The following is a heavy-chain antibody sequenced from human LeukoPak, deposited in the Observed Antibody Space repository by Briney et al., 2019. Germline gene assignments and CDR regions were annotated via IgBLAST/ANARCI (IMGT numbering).Heavy chain of an antibody. CDR1: GYTFTGYY. D-gene: IGHD6-19*01. Sequence: GASVKVSCKASGYTFTGYYMHWVRQAPGQGLEWMGWINPNTGGTNYAQKFQGRVTMTRDTTISTAYMELSRLTSDDTAVYYCASYPRYSSSPPFDYWGQGTLVIVSS. J-gene: IGHJ4*02. V-gene: IGHV1-2*02. CDR3: ASYPRYSSSPPFDY. CDR2: INPNTGGT.